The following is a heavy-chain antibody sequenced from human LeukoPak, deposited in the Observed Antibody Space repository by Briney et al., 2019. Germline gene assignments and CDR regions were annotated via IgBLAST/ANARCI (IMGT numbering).Heavy chain of an antibody. D-gene: IGHD3-10*01. V-gene: IGHV3-21*01. J-gene: IGHJ5*02. Sequence: GGSLRLSCAASGFTFSSYWMSWVRQAPGKGLEWVSSISSSSSYIYYADSVKGRFTISRDNAKNSLYLQMNSLRAEDTAVYYCARDTGYEAYGSGSYYNWFDPWGQGTLVTVSS. CDR2: ISSSSSYI. CDR1: GFTFSSYW. CDR3: ARDTGYEAYGSGSYYNWFDP.